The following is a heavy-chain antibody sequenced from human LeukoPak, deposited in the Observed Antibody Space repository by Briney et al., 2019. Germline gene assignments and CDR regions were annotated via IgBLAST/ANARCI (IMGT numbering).Heavy chain of an antibody. V-gene: IGHV1-69*05. CDR3: ATERRGYCGGDCYDFDY. CDR1: GGTFSSYA. D-gene: IGHD2-21*02. Sequence: GSSVNVSCKASGGTFSSYAISWVRQAPGEGLEWMGGIIPIFGTANYAQKFQGRVTITTDESTSTAYMKLSSLRSEDTAVYYCATERRGYCGGDCYDFDYWGQGTLVTVSS. CDR2: IIPIFGTA. J-gene: IGHJ4*02.